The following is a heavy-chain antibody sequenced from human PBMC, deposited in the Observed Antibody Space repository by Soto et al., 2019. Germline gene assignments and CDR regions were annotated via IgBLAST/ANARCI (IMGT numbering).Heavy chain of an antibody. Sequence: QLQLQESGPGLVKPSETLSLTCTVSGGSISSSSYYWGWIRQPPGKGLEWIGSIYYSGSTYYNPSLKSRVTISVDTSKNQFSLKLSSVTAADTAVYYCARHDYGPSGPRLYYFDYWGQGTLVTVSS. CDR2: IYYSGST. J-gene: IGHJ4*02. CDR3: ARHDYGPSGPRLYYFDY. V-gene: IGHV4-39*01. D-gene: IGHD4-17*01. CDR1: GGSISSSSYY.